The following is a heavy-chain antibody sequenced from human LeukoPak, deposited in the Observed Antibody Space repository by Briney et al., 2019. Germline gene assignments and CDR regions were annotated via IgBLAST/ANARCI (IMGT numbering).Heavy chain of an antibody. V-gene: IGHV3-74*01. Sequence: GGSLRLSCAASGFTFSGYWMHWVRQAPGKGLVWVSHINGDGSTTAYAHYVKGRFTISRDNARNTLYLQMNSLRAEDTAVYYCAGGRLHYWGQGALVSVSS. D-gene: IGHD3-16*01. CDR2: INGDGSTT. J-gene: IGHJ4*02. CDR1: GFTFSGYW. CDR3: AGGRLHY.